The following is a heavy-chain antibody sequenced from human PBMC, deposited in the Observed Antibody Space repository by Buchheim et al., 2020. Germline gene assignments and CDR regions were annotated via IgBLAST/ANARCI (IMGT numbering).Heavy chain of an antibody. CDR1: GFTFSSYG. CDR2: IWYDGSNK. V-gene: IGHV3-33*01. CDR3: ARGTPPGALFDY. D-gene: IGHD1-26*01. J-gene: IGHJ4*02. Sequence: QVQLVESGGGVVQPGRSLRLSCAASGFTFSSYGMHWVRQAPGKGLEWVAVIWYDGSNKYYADSVKGRFTISRDNSKNTLYLQLNSLRAEDTAIFYCARGTPPGALFDYWGQGTL.